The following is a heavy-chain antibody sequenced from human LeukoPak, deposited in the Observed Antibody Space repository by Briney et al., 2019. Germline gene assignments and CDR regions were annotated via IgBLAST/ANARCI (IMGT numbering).Heavy chain of an antibody. Sequence: GGSLRLSCAASGFTFSSYAMNWVRQAPGKGLEWVSGISGSGGSTNYADSVEGRFTISRDNSNNTLYLQMNSLRAEDTAVYYCARELAVALYYDTPKENVIDVWGQGTLVTVSS. V-gene: IGHV3-23*01. CDR1: GFTFSSYA. CDR3: ARELAVALYYDTPKENVIDV. CDR2: ISGSGGST. D-gene: IGHD6-19*01. J-gene: IGHJ3*01.